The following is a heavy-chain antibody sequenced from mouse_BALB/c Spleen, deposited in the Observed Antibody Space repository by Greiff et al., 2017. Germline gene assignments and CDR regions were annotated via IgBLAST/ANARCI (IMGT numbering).Heavy chain of an antibody. CDR3: ARSTTAPWFAY. CDR1: GYTFSSYW. Sequence: VQLQQSGAELMKPGASVKISCKATGYTFSSYWIEWVKQRPGHGLEWIGEILPGSGSTNYNEKFKGKATFTADTSSNTAYMQLSSLTSEDSAVYYCARSTTAPWFAYWGQGTLVTVSA. D-gene: IGHD1-2*01. CDR2: ILPGSGST. J-gene: IGHJ3*01. V-gene: IGHV1-9*01.